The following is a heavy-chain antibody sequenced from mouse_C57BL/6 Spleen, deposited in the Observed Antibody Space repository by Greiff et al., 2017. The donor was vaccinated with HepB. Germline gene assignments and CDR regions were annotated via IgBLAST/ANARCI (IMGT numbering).Heavy chain of an antibody. J-gene: IGHJ4*01. D-gene: IGHD1-1*01. CDR2: ISSGSSTI. Sequence: DVKLVESGGGLVKPGGSLKLSCAASGFTFSDYGMHWVRQAPEKGLEWVAYISSGSSTIYYADTVKGRFTISRDNAKNTLFLQMTSLRSEDTAMYYCARRVITTVVATFAMDYWGQGTSVTVSS. CDR3: ARRVITTVVATFAMDY. V-gene: IGHV5-17*01. CDR1: GFTFSDYG.